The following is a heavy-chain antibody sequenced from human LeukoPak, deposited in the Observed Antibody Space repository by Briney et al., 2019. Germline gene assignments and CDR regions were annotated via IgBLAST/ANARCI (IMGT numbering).Heavy chain of an antibody. Sequence: SGTLSLTCAVSGGSISSSNWWSWVRQPPGKGLEWIGEIYHSGSTNYNPSLKSRVTISVDKSKNQFSLKLSSVTAADTAVYYCARWYSSSWYYYYYMDAWGKGTTVTVSS. CDR1: GGSISSSNW. J-gene: IGHJ6*03. CDR2: IYHSGST. CDR3: ARWYSSSWYYYYYMDA. V-gene: IGHV4-4*02. D-gene: IGHD6-13*01.